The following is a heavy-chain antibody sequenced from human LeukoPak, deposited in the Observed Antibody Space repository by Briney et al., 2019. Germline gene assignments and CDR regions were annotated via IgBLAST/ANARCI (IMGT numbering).Heavy chain of an antibody. CDR1: GFTFSSYE. CDR3: ARGQLDAV. V-gene: IGHV3-48*03. D-gene: IGHD6-6*01. J-gene: IGHJ6*02. Sequence: GGSLRLSCAASGFTFSSYEMNWVRQAPGKGLEWVSYISFSGSTIYYADSVKGRFTISRDNAKNSLYVQMNSLRAEDTAVYYCARGQLDAVWGQGTTVTVSS. CDR2: ISFSGSTI.